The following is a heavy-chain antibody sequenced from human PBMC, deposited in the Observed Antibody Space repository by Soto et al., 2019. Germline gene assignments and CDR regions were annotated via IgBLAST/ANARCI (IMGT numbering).Heavy chain of an antibody. D-gene: IGHD7-27*01. J-gene: IGHJ4*02. Sequence: SETLSLTCTVSGGSISSSSYYWGWIRQPPGKGLEWIGSIYYSGSTYYNPSLKSRVTITVDTSKNQYSLKLSSVTAEDTAVYYCARVRHWGSRYFDYWGQGTLVTVSS. V-gene: IGHV4-39*07. CDR1: GGSISSSSYY. CDR3: ARVRHWGSRYFDY. CDR2: IYYSGST.